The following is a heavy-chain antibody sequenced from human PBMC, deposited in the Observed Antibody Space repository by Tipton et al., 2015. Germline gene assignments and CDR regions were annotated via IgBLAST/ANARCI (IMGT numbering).Heavy chain of an antibody. CDR1: GGSISSSSYY. CDR3: ASRILLWFGELLPGMDV. J-gene: IGHJ6*02. CDR2: IYYSGST. V-gene: IGHV4-39*01. D-gene: IGHD3-10*01. Sequence: TLSLTCTVSGGSISSSSYYWGWIRQPPGKGLEWIGSIYYSGSTYYNPSLKSRVTISVATSKNQFSLKLSSVTAADTAVYYCASRILLWFGELLPGMDVWGQGTTVTVSS.